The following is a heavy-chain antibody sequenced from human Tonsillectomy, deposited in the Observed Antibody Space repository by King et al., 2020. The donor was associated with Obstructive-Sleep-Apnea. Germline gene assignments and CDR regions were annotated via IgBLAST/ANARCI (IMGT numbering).Heavy chain of an antibody. V-gene: IGHV4-31*03. CDR3: AREKGLRSIDY. D-gene: IGHD5-12*01. J-gene: IGHJ4*02. CDR1: GDSISSGGYY. Sequence: QLQESGPGLVKPSQTLSLTCTVTGDSISSGGYYWSWIRQHPGKGLEWIGYISYSGNTYHNPSLKSRLTISADTSKNHFALNLNSVTATDTAVYYCAREKGLRSIDYWGQGTRVTVSS. CDR2: ISYSGNT.